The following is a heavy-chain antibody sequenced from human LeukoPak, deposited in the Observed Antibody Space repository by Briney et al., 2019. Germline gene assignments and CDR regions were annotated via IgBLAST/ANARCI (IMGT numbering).Heavy chain of an antibody. V-gene: IGHV3-49*04. J-gene: IGHJ4*02. CDR1: GFTFGDYA. Sequence: HSGRSLRLSCTASGFTFGDYATSWVRQVPGKGLERVGFIRSKAYGGTTEYAASVKGRFTISRDDSKSIAYLQMNSLKTEDTAVYYCTRAGTRSLPWIDYWGQGTLVTVSS. D-gene: IGHD1-7*01. CDR2: IRSKAYGGTT. CDR3: TRAGTRSLPWIDY.